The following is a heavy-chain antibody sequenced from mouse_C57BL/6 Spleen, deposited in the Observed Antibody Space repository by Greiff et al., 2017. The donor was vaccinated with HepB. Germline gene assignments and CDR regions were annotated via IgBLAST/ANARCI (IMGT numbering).Heavy chain of an antibody. Sequence: QVQLKQPGAELVRPGSSVKLSCKASGYTFTSYWMHWVKQRPIQGLEWIGNIDPSDSETHYNQKFKDKATLTVDKSSSTAYMQLSSLTSEDSAVYYCARGREGYFDVWGTGTTVTVSS. CDR3: ARGREGYFDV. CDR1: GYTFTSYW. CDR2: IDPSDSET. V-gene: IGHV1-52*01. J-gene: IGHJ1*03.